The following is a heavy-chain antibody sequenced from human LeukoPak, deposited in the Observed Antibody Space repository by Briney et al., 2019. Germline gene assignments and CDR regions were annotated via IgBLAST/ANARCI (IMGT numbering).Heavy chain of an antibody. CDR2: IYYSGST. V-gene: IGHV4-39*01. CDR3: ARGNMWDYRRYYYYMDV. Sequence: SETLSLTCTVSGGSISSSSYYWGWIRQPPGKGLEWIGSIYYSGSTYYNPSLKSRVTISVDTSKNQFSLKLSSVTAADTAIYYCARGNMWDYRRYYYYMDVWGKGTTVTVSS. D-gene: IGHD4-11*01. J-gene: IGHJ6*03. CDR1: GGSISSSSYY.